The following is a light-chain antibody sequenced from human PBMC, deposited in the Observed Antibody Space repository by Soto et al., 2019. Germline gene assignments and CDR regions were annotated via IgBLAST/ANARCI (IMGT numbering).Light chain of an antibody. CDR3: QSYDSSLSVDV. J-gene: IGLJ1*01. V-gene: IGLV1-40*01. CDR2: GNT. CDR1: RSNIGARNE. Sequence: QSVLTQPPSVSGAPGQRVTISCTGSRSNIGARNEVHWYQHLAGTAPKLLVYGNTNRPSGVPDRFSGSKSGTSASLAITGLQAEDEADYYCQSYDSSLSVDVFGTGTKVTVL.